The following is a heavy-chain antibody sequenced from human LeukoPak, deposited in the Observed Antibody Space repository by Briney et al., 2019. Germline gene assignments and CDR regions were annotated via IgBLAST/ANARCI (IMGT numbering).Heavy chain of an antibody. CDR1: GVSISSSNSY. Sequence: SETLSLTCTVSGVSISSSNSYWGWIRQPPGKGLEWIVSIYYSGNTYYNASLKSQVSISIDTSKNQFSLKLSSVTAADTAVYYCAGAVVYSSSLLFDYWGQGTLVTVSS. J-gene: IGHJ4*02. V-gene: IGHV4-39*07. D-gene: IGHD6-6*01. CDR2: IYYSGNT. CDR3: AGAVVYSSSLLFDY.